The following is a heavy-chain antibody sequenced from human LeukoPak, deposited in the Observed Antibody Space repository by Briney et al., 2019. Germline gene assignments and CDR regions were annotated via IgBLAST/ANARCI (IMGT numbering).Heavy chain of an antibody. D-gene: IGHD1-26*01. CDR1: GFTFGDYA. CDR2: IRSETYGGTT. Sequence: GGSLRLSCTASGFTFGDYAMSWFRQAPGKGLEWVGLIRSETYGGTTEYAASVKGRFTISRDDSKSIAYLQMNSLKTEDTAVHYCTRDGSGTYLVAPSDYWGQGTLVTVSS. J-gene: IGHJ4*02. V-gene: IGHV3-49*03. CDR3: TRDGSGTYLVAPSDY.